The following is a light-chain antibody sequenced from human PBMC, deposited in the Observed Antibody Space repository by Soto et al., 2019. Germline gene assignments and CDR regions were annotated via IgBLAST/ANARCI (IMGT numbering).Light chain of an antibody. V-gene: IGKV3D-11*01. CDR3: QQRSNWHHLT. Sequence: EIVLTQSPATLSLSPGERATLSCRASQGVSSYLAWYQQKPGQAPRLLIYDASNRATGIPARFSGSGPGTDFTLTISSLEPEDFAVYYCQQRSNWHHLTFGGGTKVEIK. CDR2: DAS. J-gene: IGKJ4*01. CDR1: QGVSSY.